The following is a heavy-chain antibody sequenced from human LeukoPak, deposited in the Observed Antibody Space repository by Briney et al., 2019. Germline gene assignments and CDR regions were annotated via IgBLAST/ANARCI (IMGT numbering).Heavy chain of an antibody. CDR2: IDWDDDK. CDR3: ARRTSSSFYFDY. D-gene: IGHD6-6*01. V-gene: IGHV2-70*04. Sequence: ESGPALVKPTQTLTLTCTFSGFSLSTSGMRVSWIRQPPGKALEWLARIDWDDDKFYSTSLKTRLTISKDTSKNQVVLTMTSMDPVDTAIYYCARRTSSSFYFDYWGQGTLVTVSS. CDR1: GFSLSTSGMR. J-gene: IGHJ4*02.